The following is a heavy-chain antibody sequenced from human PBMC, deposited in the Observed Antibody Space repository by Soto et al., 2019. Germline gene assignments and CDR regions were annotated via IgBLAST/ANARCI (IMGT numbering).Heavy chain of an antibody. D-gene: IGHD5-18*01. V-gene: IGHV2-5*02. CDR2: IYWDDDK. CDR1: GFSLSTSGVG. J-gene: IGHJ3*02. Sequence: QITLKESGPTLVKPTQTLTLTCTFSGFSLSTSGVGVGWIRQPPGKALEWLALIYWDDDKRYSPSLKTRLTITKDTSKNQVVLTLTNMDPVDTATYYCAHSHSYGYGGAFDIWGQGTMVTVSS. CDR3: AHSHSYGYGGAFDI.